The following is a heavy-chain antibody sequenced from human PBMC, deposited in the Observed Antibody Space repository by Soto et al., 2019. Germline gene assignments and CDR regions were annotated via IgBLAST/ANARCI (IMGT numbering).Heavy chain of an antibody. Sequence: QVQLVQSGAEVTKPGSSVKVSCKASGGTFSRYTINWVRQAPGQGLEWMGRIIPIAAIANYTQKVQGRVTITVDKSSTTAYLELSIMRFDDTAVYYCSRGSTIVRGAPSWFDHWGQGTLGSVSS. V-gene: IGHV1-69*02. D-gene: IGHD3-10*01. CDR2: IIPIAAIA. J-gene: IGHJ5*02. CDR3: SRGSTIVRGAPSWFDH. CDR1: GGTFSRYT.